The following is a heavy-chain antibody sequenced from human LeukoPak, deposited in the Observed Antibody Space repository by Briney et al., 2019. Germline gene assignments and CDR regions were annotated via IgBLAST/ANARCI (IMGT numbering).Heavy chain of an antibody. Sequence: SETLSLTCTVSGGSIRISSYYWGWIRQPPGKGLEWIASIYYTGTTYYNPSLESRVTISLDTSANHLSLKVTSVTAADTAVYYCATRGGCSSTSCYNWFDPWGQGTLVTVSS. CDR3: ATRGGCSSTSCYNWFDP. CDR2: IYYTGTT. CDR1: GGSIRISSYY. J-gene: IGHJ5*02. D-gene: IGHD2-2*01. V-gene: IGHV4-39*07.